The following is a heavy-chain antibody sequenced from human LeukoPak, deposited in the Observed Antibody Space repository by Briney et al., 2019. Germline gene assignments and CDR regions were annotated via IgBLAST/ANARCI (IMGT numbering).Heavy chain of an antibody. CDR3: AKVGSGYYYYYYMDV. V-gene: IGHV3-30*02. Sequence: GGSLRLSCAASRFIFNNYEMNWVRQAPGKGLEWVAFTRNDGSKQYYADSVKGRFTISRDNSKNTLYLQMNSLRADDTAVYYCAKVGSGYYYYYYMDVWGKGTTVTISS. CDR1: RFIFNNYE. J-gene: IGHJ6*03. CDR2: TRNDGSKQ. D-gene: IGHD6-19*01.